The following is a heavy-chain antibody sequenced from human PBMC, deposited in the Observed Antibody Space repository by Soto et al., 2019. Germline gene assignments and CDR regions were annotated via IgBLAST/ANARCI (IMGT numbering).Heavy chain of an antibody. CDR3: ANLGNFWSGNNWFDP. V-gene: IGHV4-31*03. D-gene: IGHD3-3*01. J-gene: IGHJ5*02. CDR2: LYDSGST. Sequence: PSETLSLTCTVSGASINSGGQYWSWIRHHPGKGLEWIGHLYDSGSTYYNPSLKSRVTISVDTPKNQFSLKLSSVTAADTAFYYCANLGNFWSGNNWFDPWGQGTLVTVSS. CDR1: GASINSGGQY.